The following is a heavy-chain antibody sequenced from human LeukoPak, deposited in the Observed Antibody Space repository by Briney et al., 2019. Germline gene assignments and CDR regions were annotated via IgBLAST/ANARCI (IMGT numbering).Heavy chain of an antibody. CDR1: GFIFSTYN. V-gene: IGHV3-21*01. Sequence: PGGSLRLSCATSGFIFSTYNMNWVRLAPGKGLEWVSSISRSNIYKYYADSVKGRFTISRDNAKNSLYLQMNSLRAEDTAVYYCARDEGGSGGTNDAFDIWGQGTMVTVSS. J-gene: IGHJ3*02. D-gene: IGHD2-15*01. CDR3: ARDEGGSGGTNDAFDI. CDR2: ISRSNIYK.